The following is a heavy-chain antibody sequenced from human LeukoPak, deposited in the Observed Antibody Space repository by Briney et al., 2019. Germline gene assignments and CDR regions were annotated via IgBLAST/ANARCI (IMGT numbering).Heavy chain of an antibody. CDR2: IGGSGDTM. D-gene: IGHD3-10*02. Sequence: PGGSLRLSCVASGFTFSTYSMNWVRQAPGKGLEWVPYIGGSGDTMYYADSVRGRFTIPRDNAKNSLYLQMNSLRAEDTAVYYCAELGITMIGGVWGKGTTVTISS. CDR1: GFTFSTYS. CDR3: AELGITMIGGV. V-gene: IGHV3-48*01. J-gene: IGHJ6*04.